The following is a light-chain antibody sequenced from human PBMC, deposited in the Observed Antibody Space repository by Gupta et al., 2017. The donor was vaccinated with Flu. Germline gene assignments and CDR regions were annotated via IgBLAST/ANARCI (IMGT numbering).Light chain of an antibody. CDR3: QSADSSSIYVV. CDR1: ALPKQY. Sequence: SYELPQPPLVSVSAGQTAWNLSSGDALPKQYAYWYQQKAGQAPVLVIYKDSERPSGIPERFSGSSSGTKVTLTISGVQAEDEADYYCQSADSSSIYVVFGGGTKLTVL. J-gene: IGLJ2*01. V-gene: IGLV3-25*02. CDR2: KDS.